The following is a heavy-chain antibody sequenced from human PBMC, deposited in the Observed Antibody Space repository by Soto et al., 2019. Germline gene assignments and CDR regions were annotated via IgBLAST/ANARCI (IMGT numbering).Heavy chain of an antibody. CDR2: INWNDDE. D-gene: IGHD2-15*01. V-gene: IGHV2-5*01. CDR3: AHRHDLGGFDI. J-gene: IGHJ3*02. CDR1: GFSLNTRAVG. Sequence: QITLKESGPTLVKTTQTLTLTCTFSGFSLNTRAVGVGWIRQPPGKALEWLALINWNDDERYSPSLKDRLTITKDTSRNHVVLTMTNVDPVDTATYYCAHRHDLGGFDIWGQGTTVTVSS.